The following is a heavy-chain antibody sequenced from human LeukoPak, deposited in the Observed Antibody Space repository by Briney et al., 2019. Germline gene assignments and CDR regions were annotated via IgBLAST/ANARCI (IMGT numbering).Heavy chain of an antibody. D-gene: IGHD3-9*01. CDR3: ARELDEGFDY. V-gene: IGHV3-21*01. Sequence: GGSLRLSCAASGFTFSTYSMNWVRQAPGRGLEWVSSIGGSSRSMYYADSVKGRFTISRDNARNSLFLQMNSLRAEDTAVYYCARELDEGFDYWGQGTLVTVSS. J-gene: IGHJ4*02. CDR1: GFTFSTYS. CDR2: IGGSSRSM.